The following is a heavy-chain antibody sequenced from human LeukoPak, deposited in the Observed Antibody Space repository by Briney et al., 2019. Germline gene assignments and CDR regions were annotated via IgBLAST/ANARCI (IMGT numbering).Heavy chain of an antibody. V-gene: IGHV4-34*01. Sequence: PSETLSLTCTVSGGSISSYYWSWIRQPPGKGLEWIGEINHSGSTNYNPSLKSRVTISVDTSKNQFSLKLSSVTAADTAVYYCASMVRGETIDYWGQGTLVTVSS. CDR1: GGSISSYY. D-gene: IGHD3-10*01. CDR3: ASMVRGETIDY. J-gene: IGHJ4*02. CDR2: INHSGST.